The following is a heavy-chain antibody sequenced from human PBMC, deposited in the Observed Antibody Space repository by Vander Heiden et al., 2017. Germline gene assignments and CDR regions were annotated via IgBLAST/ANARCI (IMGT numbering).Heavy chain of an antibody. CDR3: ARHSKEMATTQGAFDI. Sequence: EVQLVQSGAEVKKLGESLKISCKGTGYSFTSYWIGGGRPMTGKGLEWMGITYPCDSYTRYSPSFQGQVTISADKSISTAYLQWSSLKASDTAMYYCARHSKEMATTQGAFDIWGQGTMVTVSS. J-gene: IGHJ3*02. D-gene: IGHD5-12*01. V-gene: IGHV5-51*01. CDR2: TYPCDSYT. CDR1: GYSFTSYW.